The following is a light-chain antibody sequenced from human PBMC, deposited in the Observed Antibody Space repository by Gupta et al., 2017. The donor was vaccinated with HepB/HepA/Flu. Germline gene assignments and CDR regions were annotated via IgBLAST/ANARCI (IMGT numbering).Light chain of an antibody. CDR2: GAS. CDR3: QQYNNWPPEP. V-gene: IGKV3-15*01. Sequence: EIVMTQSPATLSVSPGERATLSCRASQSVSSNLAWYQQKPGQAPRLLIYGASTRATGIPARFSGSGYGTEFTLTISSRQSEDFAVYYCQQYNNWPPEPFGQGTKVEIK. CDR1: QSVSSN. J-gene: IGKJ1*01.